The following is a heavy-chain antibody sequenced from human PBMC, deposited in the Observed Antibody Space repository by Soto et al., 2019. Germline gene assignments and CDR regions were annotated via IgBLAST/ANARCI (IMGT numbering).Heavy chain of an antibody. D-gene: IGHD3-3*01. CDR2: IYHDGGT. V-gene: IGHV4-30-2*01. J-gene: IGHJ5*02. Sequence: SETLSLTCAVSCVSISSGGYSWSWIRQPPGKGLEWIGYIYHDGGTYYNPSLKSRVTISVDRSENQFSLKLSSVTAADTAYYDFWNNPRGDWLDLWGQGTLVTVSS. CDR3: WNNPRGDWLDL. CDR1: CVSISSGGYS.